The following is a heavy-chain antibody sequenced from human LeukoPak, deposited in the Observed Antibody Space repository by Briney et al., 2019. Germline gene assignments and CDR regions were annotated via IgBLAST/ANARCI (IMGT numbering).Heavy chain of an antibody. J-gene: IGHJ4*02. CDR1: GFTFSDYY. CDR3: ARGVRYSTSYYFDY. V-gene: IGHV3-11*04. CDR2: ISSSGSTI. Sequence: PGGSLRLSCAASGFTFSDYYMSWIRQAPGKGLEWVSYISSSGSTIYYADSVKGRFTISRDNAKNSLYLQMNSVRAEDTAIYYCARGVRYSTSYYFDYWGQGNLVTVSS. D-gene: IGHD6-6*01.